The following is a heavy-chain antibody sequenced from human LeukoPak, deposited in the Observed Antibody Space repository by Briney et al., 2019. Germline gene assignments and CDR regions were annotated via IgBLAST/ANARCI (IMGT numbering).Heavy chain of an antibody. CDR3: AKDGGEYYDILTGYYPRLYYMDV. J-gene: IGHJ6*03. CDR2: ISGSGGST. V-gene: IGHV3-23*01. CDR1: GFTFSTYG. Sequence: GGTLRLSCVASGFTFSTYGMSWVRQAPGKGLEWVSAISGSGGSTYYADSVKGRFTISRDNSKNTLYLQMNSLRAEDTAVYYCAKDGGEYYDILTGYYPRLYYMDVWGKGTTVTISS. D-gene: IGHD3-9*01.